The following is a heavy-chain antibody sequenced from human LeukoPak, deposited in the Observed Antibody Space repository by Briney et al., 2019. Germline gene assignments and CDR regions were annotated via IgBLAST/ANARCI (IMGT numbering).Heavy chain of an antibody. CDR1: GFTFSTYT. Sequence: GGSLRLSCTASGFTFSTYTMNWVRQAPGKGPEWGSSISSSSYYIYYADSVKGRFTISRDNAKNSLFLQMNSLRAEDTAVYYCGAAYSGSSPFDYWGQGTLVTVSS. CDR3: GAAYSGSSPFDY. V-gene: IGHV3-21*01. D-gene: IGHD1-26*01. CDR2: ISSSSYYI. J-gene: IGHJ4*02.